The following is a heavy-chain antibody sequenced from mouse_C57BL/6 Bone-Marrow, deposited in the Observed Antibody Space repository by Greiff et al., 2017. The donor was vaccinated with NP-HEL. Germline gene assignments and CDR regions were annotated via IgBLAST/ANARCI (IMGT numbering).Heavy chain of an antibody. Sequence: VQLQQSDAELVKPGASVKISCKASGYTFTDHTIHWMKQRPEQGLEWIGYIYPRDGSTKYNEKFKGKATLTADKSSSTAYMQLNSLTSEDSAVYFCAEGFGHDGGGWFAYWGQGTLVTVSA. CDR3: AEGFGHDGGGWFAY. CDR2: IYPRDGST. J-gene: IGHJ3*01. V-gene: IGHV1-78*01. D-gene: IGHD2-2*01. CDR1: GYTFTDHT.